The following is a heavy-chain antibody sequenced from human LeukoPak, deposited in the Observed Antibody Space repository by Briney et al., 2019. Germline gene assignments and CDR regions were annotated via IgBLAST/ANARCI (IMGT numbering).Heavy chain of an antibody. D-gene: IGHD3-22*01. CDR3: ARVDYDSSDYYYYYYMDV. V-gene: IGHV4-39*01. CDR1: GGSISSSNYY. Sequence: SETLSLTCTVSGGSISSSNYYWGWIRQPPGKGLEWIGSIYYSGSTYYNPSLKSRVTISVDTSKNQFSLKLSSVTAADTAVYYCARVDYDSSDYYYYYYMDVWGKGTTVTISS. J-gene: IGHJ6*03. CDR2: IYYSGST.